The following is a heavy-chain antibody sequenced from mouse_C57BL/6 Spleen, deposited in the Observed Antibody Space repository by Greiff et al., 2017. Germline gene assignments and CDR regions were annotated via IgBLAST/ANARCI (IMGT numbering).Heavy chain of an antibody. CDR1: GYAFSSSW. CDR3: ARGDYYGSGWNFDY. CDR2: IYPGDGDT. V-gene: IGHV1-82*01. Sequence: QVQLQQSGPELVKPGASVKISCKASGYAFSSSWMNWVKQRPGKGLEWIGRIYPGDGDTNYNGKFKGKATLTADKSSSTAYMQLSSLTSEDSAVYFCARGDYYGSGWNFDYWGQGTTLTVSS. D-gene: IGHD1-1*01. J-gene: IGHJ2*01.